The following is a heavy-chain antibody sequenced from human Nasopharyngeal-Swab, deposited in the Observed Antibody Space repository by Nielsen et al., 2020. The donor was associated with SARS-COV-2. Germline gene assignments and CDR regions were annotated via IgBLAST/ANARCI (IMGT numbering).Heavy chain of an antibody. V-gene: IGHV3-73*01. CDR1: GFTFSDSA. CDR3: ARQTIYSFGWFDS. CDR2: IRSKGNNYAT. Sequence: GESLKISCAASGFTFSDSAIHWVRQASEEGLEWVARIRSKGNNYATAYSASVKGRFIIFRDDPTNTAYLQMNSLRAEDTAIYHCARQTIYSFGWFDSWGQGNLVTVSS. J-gene: IGHJ5*01. D-gene: IGHD3-3*01.